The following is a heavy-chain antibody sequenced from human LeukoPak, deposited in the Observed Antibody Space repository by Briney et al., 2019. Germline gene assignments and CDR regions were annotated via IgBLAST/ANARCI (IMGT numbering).Heavy chain of an antibody. J-gene: IGHJ4*02. CDR1: GFTFSSFW. Sequence: PGGSLRLSCAASGFTFSSFWMSWVREAPGKGLEWIGHIKRKTNGGTADYAAPVKGRFTISRDDSKNTMYLQINTLKTEDTAVYYCTTDFPDYFHSWGQGTLVTVSS. V-gene: IGHV3-15*01. CDR3: TTDFPDYFHS. CDR2: IKRKTNGGTA.